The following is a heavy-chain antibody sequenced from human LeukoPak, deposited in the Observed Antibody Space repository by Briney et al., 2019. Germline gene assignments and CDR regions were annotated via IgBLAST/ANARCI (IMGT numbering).Heavy chain of an antibody. J-gene: IGHJ4*02. V-gene: IGHV1-2*02. CDR3: ARGRACSGGSCLDY. CDR2: INPNSGGT. Sequence: ASVKVSCKASGYTFTGYYMHWVRQAPGQGLEWMGWINPNSGGTNYAQKFQGRVTMTRNTSISTAYMELSSLRSEDTAVYYCARGRACSGGSCLDYWGQGTLVTVSS. D-gene: IGHD2-15*01. CDR1: GYTFTGYY.